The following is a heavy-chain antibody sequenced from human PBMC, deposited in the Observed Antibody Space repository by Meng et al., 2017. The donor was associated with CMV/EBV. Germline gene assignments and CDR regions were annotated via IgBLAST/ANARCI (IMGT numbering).Heavy chain of an antibody. V-gene: IGHV3-48*03. D-gene: IGHD7-27*01. Sequence: GGSLRLSCAASGFTFSSYEMNWVRQAPGKGLEWVSYISSSGSTIYYADSVKGRFTISRDNAKNSLYLQMNSLRAEDTAVYYCAAQLGWNYYGMDVWGQGTTVTVSS. CDR2: ISSSGSTI. CDR3: AAQLGWNYYGMDV. J-gene: IGHJ6*02. CDR1: GFTFSSYE.